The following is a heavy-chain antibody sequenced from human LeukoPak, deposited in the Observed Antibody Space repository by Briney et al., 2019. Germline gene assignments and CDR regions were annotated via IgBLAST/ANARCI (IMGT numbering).Heavy chain of an antibody. V-gene: IGHV1-2*02. CDR2: INPNSGGT. CDR1: GYTFTGYY. D-gene: IGHD3-3*01. CDR3: ARGRKYYDFWSGYTLDY. Sequence: ASVKVSCKASGYTFTGYYMHWVRQAPGQGLEWMGWINPNSGGTNYAQKFQGRVTMTRDTSISTAYMELSRLRSDDTAVYYCARGRKYYDFWSGYTLDYWGQGTLVTVSS. J-gene: IGHJ4*02.